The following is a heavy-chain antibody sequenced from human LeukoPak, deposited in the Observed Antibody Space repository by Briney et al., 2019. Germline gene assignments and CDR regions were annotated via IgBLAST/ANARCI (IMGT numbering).Heavy chain of an antibody. CDR2: ISGSGGSK. V-gene: IGHV3-23*01. CDR1: ALPFSRYA. D-gene: IGHD2-2*01. CDR3: AKAGFGGQLLTFDY. J-gene: IGHJ4*02. Sequence: GGSLRLSCAASALPFSRYAMSWVRQARGKGLEWVSAISGSGGSKYYADAVKGRFTISRDNSENTLYLQMNSLRAEDTDVYYCAKAGFGGQLLTFDYWGQGTLVTVSS.